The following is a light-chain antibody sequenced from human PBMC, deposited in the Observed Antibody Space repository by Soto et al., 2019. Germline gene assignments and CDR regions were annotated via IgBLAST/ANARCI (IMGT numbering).Light chain of an antibody. CDR1: QSVSSSY. V-gene: IGKV3-20*01. CDR2: GAS. CDR3: QQYGSSPRT. J-gene: IGKJ1*01. Sequence: EIVLKQSPGTLSLSPGERATLSCRASQSVSSSYLAWYQQKPGQAPRLLIYGASSRATGIPERFSGSGSGKDFMLTISRLEPEDVGVYFCQQYGSSPRTFGQGTKVEIK.